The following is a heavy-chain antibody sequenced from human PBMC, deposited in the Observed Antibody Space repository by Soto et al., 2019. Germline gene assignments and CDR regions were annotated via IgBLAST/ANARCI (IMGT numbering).Heavy chain of an antibody. CDR1: GFTFRNYG. Sequence: PGGSLRISCVASGFTFRNYGMHWVRQAPGEGLEWVAGISFEGSNKFYGDSVKGRFTISRDNAKNTVYLQMNGPRAEDTAVYYCAKDLLLTTMVIPGFDSWGPGTLDTVS. D-gene: IGHD4-17*01. CDR3: AKDLLLTTMVIPGFDS. V-gene: IGHV3-30*18. CDR2: ISFEGSNK. J-gene: IGHJ4*02.